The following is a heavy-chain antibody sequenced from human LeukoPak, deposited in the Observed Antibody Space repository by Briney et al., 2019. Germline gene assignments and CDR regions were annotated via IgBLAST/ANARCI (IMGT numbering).Heavy chain of an antibody. D-gene: IGHD4-17*01. J-gene: IGHJ6*03. V-gene: IGHV4-39*07. CDR2: INHSGST. CDR3: ASLTTVTAAYYYNYHMDV. Sequence: PSETLSLTCTVSGASITIGAESYHWGWIRQPPGKGLEWIGEINHSGSTNYNPSLKSRVTMSVDTSKNQFSLNLSSVTAADTAVYYCASLTTVTAAYYYNYHMDVWGKGTTVTVSS. CDR1: GASITIGAESYH.